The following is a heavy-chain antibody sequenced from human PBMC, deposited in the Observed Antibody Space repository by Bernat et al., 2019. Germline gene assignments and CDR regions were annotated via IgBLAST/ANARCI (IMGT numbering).Heavy chain of an antibody. D-gene: IGHD3-10*01. CDR3: ARDLLLWFGERYYYGMDV. Sequence: EVQLLESGGGLVQPGESLRLSCAATGFTFSSYGMSWVRQAPGTGLEWVSSVSGSAGSTYYADSVKGRFTISRDNSKNTLYLQMNSLRAEDTAVYYCARDLLLWFGERYYYGMDVWGQGTTVTVSS. J-gene: IGHJ6*02. CDR1: GFTFSSYG. V-gene: IGHV3-23*01. CDR2: VSGSAGST.